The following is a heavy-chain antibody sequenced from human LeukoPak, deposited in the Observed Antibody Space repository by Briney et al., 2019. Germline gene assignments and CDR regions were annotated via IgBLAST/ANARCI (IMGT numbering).Heavy chain of an antibody. Sequence: QPGGSLRLSCAASGFTVSSNYMSWVRQAPGKGLEWVANIKQDGSEKYYVDSVKGRFTISRDNAKNSLYLQMNSLRAEDTAVYYCASASWNWNYPNYMDVWGKGTTVTVSS. D-gene: IGHD1-7*01. V-gene: IGHV3-7*01. CDR3: ASASWNWNYPNYMDV. CDR1: GFTVSSNY. J-gene: IGHJ6*03. CDR2: IKQDGSEK.